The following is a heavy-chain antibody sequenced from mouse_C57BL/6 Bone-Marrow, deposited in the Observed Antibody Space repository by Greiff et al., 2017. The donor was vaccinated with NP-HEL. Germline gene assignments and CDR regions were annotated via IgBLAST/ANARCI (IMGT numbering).Heavy chain of an antibody. D-gene: IGHD2-1*01. J-gene: IGHJ2*01. CDR3: TIYFTRVYFDY. Sequence: EVKLVESGAELVRPGASVKLSCTASGFNIKDDYMHWVKQRPEQGLEWIGWIDPENGDTEYASKFQGKATITADTSSNTAYLQLSSLTSEDTAVYYCTIYFTRVYFDYWGQGTTLTVSS. CDR2: IDPENGDT. V-gene: IGHV14-4*01. CDR1: GFNIKDDY.